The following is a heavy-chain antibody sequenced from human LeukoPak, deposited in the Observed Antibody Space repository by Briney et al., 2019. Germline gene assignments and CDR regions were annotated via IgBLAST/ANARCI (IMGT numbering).Heavy chain of an antibody. D-gene: IGHD3-22*01. J-gene: IGHJ6*02. CDR3: ARDFRGYYESSGYYFAYYHGMDV. V-gene: IGHV1-3*01. CDR2: INAGNGNT. CDR1: GYTFTSHA. Sequence: ASVRVSCKASGYTFTSHAIYWGRQAPGQRLEWMGWINAGNGNTKFSQELQDRVTITRDTSASTAYMELSSLRSEATAVYYCARDFRGYYESSGYYFAYYHGMDVWGQGTTVTVSS.